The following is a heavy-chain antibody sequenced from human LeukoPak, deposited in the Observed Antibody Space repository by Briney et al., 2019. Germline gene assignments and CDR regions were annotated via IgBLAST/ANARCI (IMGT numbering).Heavy chain of an antibody. CDR3: AKDLITIGAFDI. V-gene: IGHV3-23*01. Sequence: GGSLRLSCAASGFTFSSYAMSWVRQAPGEGLEWVSAISGSGGSTYYADSVKGRFTISRDNSKNTLYLQMNSLRAEDTAVYYYAKDLITIGAFDIWGQGTMVTVSS. CDR1: GFTFSSYA. D-gene: IGHD1-14*01. J-gene: IGHJ3*02. CDR2: ISGSGGST.